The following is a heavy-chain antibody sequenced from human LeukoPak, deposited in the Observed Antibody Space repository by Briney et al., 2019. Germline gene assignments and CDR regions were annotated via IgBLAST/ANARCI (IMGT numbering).Heavy chain of an antibody. D-gene: IGHD2-2*01. CDR3: ASSQTYYSETSSQLTLYYFDN. V-gene: IGHV4-59*12. CDR1: GGSINSYY. Sequence: SETLSLTCTVSGGSINSYYWTWIRQPPGKGLEWIGYISYSGTTNYKPSLKSRVTISVDTSKNHFSLRLSSVTAADTAVYYCASSQTYYSETSSQLTLYYFDNWGQGTLVSVSS. J-gene: IGHJ4*02. CDR2: ISYSGTT.